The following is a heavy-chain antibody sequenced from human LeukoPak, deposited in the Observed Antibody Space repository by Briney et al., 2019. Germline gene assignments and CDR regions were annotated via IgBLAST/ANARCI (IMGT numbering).Heavy chain of an antibody. D-gene: IGHD5-12*01. J-gene: IGHJ4*02. CDR3: ARVEYGGYPTGY. V-gene: IGHV3-74*01. CDR2: INTNGSTT. CDR1: GFTFSSYS. Sequence: GGSLRLSCAASGFTFSSYSMNWVRQAPGKGLVWVSRINTNGSTTNYADSVKGRFTTSRDNAKNTMHLHMSSLRADDTAVYYCARVEYGGYPTGYWGQGTLVTVSS.